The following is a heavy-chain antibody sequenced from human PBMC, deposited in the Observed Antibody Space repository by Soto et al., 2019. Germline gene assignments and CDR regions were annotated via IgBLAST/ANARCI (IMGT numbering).Heavy chain of an antibody. Sequence: SETLSLTCTVSGGSISHYYWSWIRQSPGKGLEWIEYAYYSGSTDYNPSLKSRVTMSVDTSKNQVSLKLNSVTTADTAVYYCARDRSTYGGGGTGEVKENWFDPWGPGTLVTVSS. J-gene: IGHJ5*02. D-gene: IGHD2-8*01. CDR2: AYYSGST. CDR1: GGSISHYY. CDR3: ARDRSTYGGGGTGEVKENWFDP. V-gene: IGHV4-59*01.